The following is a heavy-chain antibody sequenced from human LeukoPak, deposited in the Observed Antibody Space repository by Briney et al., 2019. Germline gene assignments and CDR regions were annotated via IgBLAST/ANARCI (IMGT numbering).Heavy chain of an antibody. V-gene: IGHV3-30*19. CDR2: ISYDGSNK. D-gene: IGHD5-24*01. CDR1: GFTFSSYG. Sequence: GGSLRLSCAASGFTFSSYGMHWVRQAPGKGLEWVAVISYDGSNKYYADSVKGRFTISRDNFENTLYLQMNSLRAEDTAVYYCARDREQYRDGYTYLASVPDYWGQGTLVAVSS. CDR3: ARDREQYRDGYTYLASVPDY. J-gene: IGHJ4*02.